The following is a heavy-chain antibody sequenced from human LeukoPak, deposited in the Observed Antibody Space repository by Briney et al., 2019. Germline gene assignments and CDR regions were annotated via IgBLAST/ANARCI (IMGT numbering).Heavy chain of an antibody. CDR3: AKGRTGYCSGGSCLNWFDP. J-gene: IGHJ5*02. V-gene: IGHV3-30*02. Sequence: GGSLRLSCAASGFTFSSYGMHWVRQAPGKGLEWVAFIRYDGSNKYYADSVKGRFTISRDNSKNTLYLQMNSLRAEDTAVYYCAKGRTGYCSGGSCLNWFDPWGQGTLVTVSS. CDR2: IRYDGSNK. D-gene: IGHD2-15*01. CDR1: GFTFSSYG.